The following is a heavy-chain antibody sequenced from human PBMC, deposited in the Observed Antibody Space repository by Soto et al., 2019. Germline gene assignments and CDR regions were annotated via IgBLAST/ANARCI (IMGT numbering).Heavy chain of an antibody. Sequence: GGSLRLSCAASGFTFSSYGMHWVRQAPGKGLEWVAVIWYDGSNKYYADSVKGRFTISRDNSKNTLYLQMNSLRAEDTAVYYCASVRFLEWYLGPPDYYGMDVWAQGTTVTVSS. D-gene: IGHD3-3*01. CDR2: IWYDGSNK. CDR3: ASVRFLEWYLGPPDYYGMDV. V-gene: IGHV3-33*01. CDR1: GFTFSSYG. J-gene: IGHJ6*02.